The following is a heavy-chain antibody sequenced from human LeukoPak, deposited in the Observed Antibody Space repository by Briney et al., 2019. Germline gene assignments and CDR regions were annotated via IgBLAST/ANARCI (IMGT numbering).Heavy chain of an antibody. CDR2: INHSGST. CDR3: ARGGCSSTSCYSLSYYFDY. CDR1: GGSFSGYY. J-gene: IGHJ4*02. V-gene: IGHV4-34*01. Sequence: SETLSLTCAVYGGSFSGYYWSCIRQPPGKGLEWIGEINHSGSTNYNPSLKSRVTLSVDTSKTQFSLELSSVTAADRSVYYCARGGCSSTSCYSLSYYFDYWGQGTLVTVSS. D-gene: IGHD2-2*02.